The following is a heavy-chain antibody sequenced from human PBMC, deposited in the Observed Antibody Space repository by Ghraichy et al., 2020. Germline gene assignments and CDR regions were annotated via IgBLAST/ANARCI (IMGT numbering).Heavy chain of an antibody. Sequence: SETLSLTCAVYGGSFSGYYWSWIRQPPGKGLEWIGEINHSGSTNYNPSLKSRVTISVDTSKNQFSLKLSSVTAADTAVYYCARGRRRVGPMIVVVYDAFDIWGQGTMVTVSS. CDR1: GGSFSGYY. D-gene: IGHD3-22*01. CDR2: INHSGST. V-gene: IGHV4-34*01. J-gene: IGHJ3*02. CDR3: ARGRRRVGPMIVVVYDAFDI.